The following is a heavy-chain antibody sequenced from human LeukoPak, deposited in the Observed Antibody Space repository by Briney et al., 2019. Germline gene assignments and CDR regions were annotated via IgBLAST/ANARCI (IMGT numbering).Heavy chain of an antibody. CDR3: ARRGEMYYSAFDI. Sequence: PSETLSLTCTVSGGSISSYYWSWIRQPPGKGLEWIGYIYYSGSTNYNPSLKSRVTISVDTSKNQFSLKLSSVTAADTAVYYCARRGEMYYSAFDIWGQGTMVTVSS. CDR1: GGSISSYY. J-gene: IGHJ3*02. V-gene: IGHV4-59*01. D-gene: IGHD3-10*01. CDR2: IYYSGST.